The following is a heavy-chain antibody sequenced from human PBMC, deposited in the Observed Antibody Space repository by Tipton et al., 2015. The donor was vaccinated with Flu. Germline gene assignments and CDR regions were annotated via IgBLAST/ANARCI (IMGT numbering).Heavy chain of an antibody. CDR1: GYSISSGYY. V-gene: IGHV4-38-2*01. CDR3: ARQSTLWYFDF. J-gene: IGHJ2*01. Sequence: TLSLTCAVSGYSISSGYYWGWIRQPPGKGLEWIGSVYYGGSTHYNPSLKSRVTISVDTSKNQFSLKLGSVTAADTAVYYCARQSTLWYFDFWGRGTLVTVSS. D-gene: IGHD5/OR15-5a*01. CDR2: VYYGGST.